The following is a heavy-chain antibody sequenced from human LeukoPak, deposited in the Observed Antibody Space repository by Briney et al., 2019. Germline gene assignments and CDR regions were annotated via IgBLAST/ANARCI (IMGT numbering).Heavy chain of an antibody. Sequence: GGSLRLSCAASGFTFSTYIMHWVRQAPGKGLEWVSSITSGSSYIYYADSVKGRFTISRDNAKNSLYLQMNSLRAEDTAVYYCATGSCHGGNHLDYWGQGTLVTVSS. D-gene: IGHD4-23*01. J-gene: IGHJ4*02. V-gene: IGHV3-21*01. CDR3: ATGSCHGGNHLDY. CDR2: ITSGSSYI. CDR1: GFTFSTYI.